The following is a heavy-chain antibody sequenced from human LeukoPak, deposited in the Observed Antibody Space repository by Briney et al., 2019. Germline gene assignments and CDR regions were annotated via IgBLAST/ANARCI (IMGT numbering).Heavy chain of an antibody. J-gene: IGHJ4*02. CDR1: GGSISSSSYY. V-gene: IGHV4-39*01. Sequence: SETLSLTCTASGGSISSSSYYWGWIRQPPGKGLEWIGSIYYSGSTYYNPSLKSRVTISVDTSKNQFSLKLSSVTAADTAVYYCARRIGRSSYDILTGSWVDYCGQGTLVTVSS. D-gene: IGHD3-9*01. CDR2: IYYSGST. CDR3: ARRIGRSSYDILTGSWVDY.